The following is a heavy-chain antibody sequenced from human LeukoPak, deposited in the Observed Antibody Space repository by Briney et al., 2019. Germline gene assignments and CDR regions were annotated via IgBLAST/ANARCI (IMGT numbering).Heavy chain of an antibody. V-gene: IGHV3-9*01. CDR1: GFTFDDYA. J-gene: IGHJ4*02. D-gene: IGHD5-18*01. CDR3: ARDGPTAYFDY. Sequence: GGSLRLSCAASGFTFDDYAMYWVRQAPGKGLEWVSGISWNSGSIGYADSVKGRFTISRDNAKNSLYLQMNSLRADDTAVYYCARDGPTAYFDYWGQGTLVTVSS. CDR2: ISWNSGSI.